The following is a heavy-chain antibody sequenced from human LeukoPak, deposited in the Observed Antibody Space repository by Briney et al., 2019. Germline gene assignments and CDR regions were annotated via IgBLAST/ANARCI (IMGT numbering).Heavy chain of an antibody. J-gene: IGHJ5*02. CDR1: GFTFSSYS. V-gene: IGHV3-21*01. CDR2: ISSSSSYI. Sequence: NPGGSLRLSCAASGFTFSSYSMNWVRQAPGKGLEWVSSISSSSSYIYYADSVKGRFTISRDNAKNSLYLQMNSLRAEDTAVYYCARDRLERISGWFDPWGQGTLVTVSS. D-gene: IGHD1-1*01. CDR3: ARDRLERISGWFDP.